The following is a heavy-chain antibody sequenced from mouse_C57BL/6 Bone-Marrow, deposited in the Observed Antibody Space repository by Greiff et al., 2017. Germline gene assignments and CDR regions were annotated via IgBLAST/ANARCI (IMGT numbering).Heavy chain of an antibody. J-gene: IGHJ4*01. CDR3: AREDGNYVGYAMDY. Sequence: QVQLQQPGAELVMPGASVKLSCKASGYTFTSYWMHWVKQRPGQGLEWIGEIDPSDSYTNYNQKFKGKSTLTVDKSSSTAYMQLSSLTSADSAVYYCAREDGNYVGYAMDYWGQGTSVTVSS. CDR1: GYTFTSYW. D-gene: IGHD2-1*01. CDR2: IDPSDSYT. V-gene: IGHV1-69*01.